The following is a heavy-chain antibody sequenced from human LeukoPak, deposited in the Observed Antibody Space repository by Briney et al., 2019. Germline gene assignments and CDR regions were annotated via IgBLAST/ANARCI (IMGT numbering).Heavy chain of an antibody. Sequence: QPGGSLRLSCAASGFTFSSYWIHWVRQAPGKGLVWVSRINSDGSSTSYADSVKGRFTISRDNAKNTLFLQMNGLRAEDTAVYYCARKAGIAAAGNYFDYWGQGTLVTVSS. CDR3: ARKAGIAAAGNYFDY. J-gene: IGHJ4*02. CDR2: INSDGSST. CDR1: GFTFSSYW. D-gene: IGHD6-13*01. V-gene: IGHV3-74*01.